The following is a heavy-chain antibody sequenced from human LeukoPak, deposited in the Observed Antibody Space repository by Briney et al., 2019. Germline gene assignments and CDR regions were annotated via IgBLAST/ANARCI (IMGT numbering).Heavy chain of an antibody. CDR2: IYTSGST. Sequence: SETLSLTCTVSGGSISSGSYYWSWIRQPAGKGLEWIGRIYTSGSTNYNPSLKSRVTISVDTSKNQFSLKLSSVTAADTAVYYCAEIVGATNYFDYWGQGTLVTVSS. V-gene: IGHV4-61*02. D-gene: IGHD1-26*01. CDR1: GGSISSGSYY. J-gene: IGHJ4*02. CDR3: AEIVGATNYFDY.